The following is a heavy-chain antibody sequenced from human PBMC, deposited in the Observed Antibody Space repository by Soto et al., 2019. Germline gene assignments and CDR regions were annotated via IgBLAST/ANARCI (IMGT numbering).Heavy chain of an antibody. D-gene: IGHD2-2*01. CDR3: ARVPALNYYYYMDV. CDR2: IYYSGST. J-gene: IGHJ6*03. V-gene: IGHV4-59*01. CDR1: GGSISSYY. Sequence: SETLSLTCTVSGGSISSYYWSWIRQPPGKGLEWIGYIYYSGSTNYNPSLKSRVTISVDTSKNQFSLKLSSVTAADTAVYYCARVPALNYYYYMDVWGKGTTVTVSS.